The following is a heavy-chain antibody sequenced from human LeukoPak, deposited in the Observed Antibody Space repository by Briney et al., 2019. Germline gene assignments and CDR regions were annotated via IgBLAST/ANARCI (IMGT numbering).Heavy chain of an antibody. Sequence: GASVKVSCKASGYTFTGYYMHWVRQAPGQGLEWMGRINPNSGGTNYAQKFQGRVTMTRDTSISTAYMELSRLRSDATAVYYCARERSSTSCYTSWGQGTLVTVSS. CDR1: GYTFTGYY. CDR2: INPNSGGT. CDR3: ARERSSTSCYTS. D-gene: IGHD2-2*02. V-gene: IGHV1-2*06. J-gene: IGHJ5*02.